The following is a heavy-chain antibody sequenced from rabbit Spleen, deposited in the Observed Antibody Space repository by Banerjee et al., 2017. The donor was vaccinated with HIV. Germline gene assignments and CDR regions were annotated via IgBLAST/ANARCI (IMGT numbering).Heavy chain of an antibody. CDR3: ARDTGSSFSSYGMDL. V-gene: IGHV1S45*01. CDR1: GFSFSSSDY. CDR2: IAGSSSVFT. D-gene: IGHD8-1*01. J-gene: IGHJ6*01. Sequence: QEQLVETGGGLVQPGGSLALTCKASGFSFSSSDYICWVRQAPGKGLEWISCIAGSSSVFTYSTTWARGRFTCSKTSSTTVTLQMTSLTVADTATYFCARDTGSSFSSYGMDLWGQGTLVTVS.